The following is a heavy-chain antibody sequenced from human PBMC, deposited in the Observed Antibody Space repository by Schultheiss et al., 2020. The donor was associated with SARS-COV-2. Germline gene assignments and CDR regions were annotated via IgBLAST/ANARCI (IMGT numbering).Heavy chain of an antibody. J-gene: IGHJ3*02. CDR1: GFTFSSYA. V-gene: IGHV3-15*01. D-gene: IGHD4-17*01. Sequence: GESLKISCAASGFTFSSYAMHWVRQAPGKGLEWVGRIKSKTDGGTTDYAAPVKGRFTISRDDSKNTLYLQMNSLKTEDTAVYYCTSTYGDYDSGAFDIWGQGTMVTVSS. CDR2: IKSKTDGGTT. CDR3: TSTYGDYDSGAFDI.